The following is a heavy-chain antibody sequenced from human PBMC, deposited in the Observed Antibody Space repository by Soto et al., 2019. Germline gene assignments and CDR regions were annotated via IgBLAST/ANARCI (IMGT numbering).Heavy chain of an antibody. V-gene: IGHV1-8*01. CDR2: MNPNSGNT. CDR1: GYTFTSYD. CDR3: ARDFVGGVVISYVMDV. D-gene: IGHD3-3*01. Sequence: ASVKVSCKASGYTFTSYDINWVRQATGQGLEWMGWMNPNSGNTGYAQKFQGRVTMTRNTSISTAYMELSSLRSEDTAVYYCARDFVGGVVISYVMDVWGQGTTVTVYS. J-gene: IGHJ6*02.